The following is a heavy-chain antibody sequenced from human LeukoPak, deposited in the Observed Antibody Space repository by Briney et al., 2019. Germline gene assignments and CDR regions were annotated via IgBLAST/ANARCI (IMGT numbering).Heavy chain of an antibody. D-gene: IGHD6-13*01. CDR3: ARGVAAAGSY. CDR2: INHSGST. V-gene: IGHV4-34*01. Sequence: SETLSLTCAVYGGSFSGYYWSWIRQPPGKGLEWIGEINHSGSTNYNPSLESRVTISVDTSKNQFSLKLSSVTAADTAVYYCARGVAAAGSYWGQGTLVTVSS. CDR1: GGSFSGYY. J-gene: IGHJ4*02.